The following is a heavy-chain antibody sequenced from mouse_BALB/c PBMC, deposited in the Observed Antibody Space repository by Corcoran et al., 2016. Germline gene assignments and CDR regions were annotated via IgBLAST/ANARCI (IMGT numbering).Heavy chain of an antibody. CDR2: ILPGSGST. CDR3: ARHYYGSSLFAY. D-gene: IGHD1-1*01. V-gene: IGHV1-9*01. CDR1: GYTFSSYW. J-gene: IGHJ3*01. Sequence: QVQMQQSGSELIKPGASVKISCKATGYTFSSYWIEWVKQRPGHGLEWIGEILPGSGSTNYNEKFKGKATFTADTSSNTAYMQLSSLTSEDSAVYYCARHYYGSSLFAYWGQGTLVTVSA.